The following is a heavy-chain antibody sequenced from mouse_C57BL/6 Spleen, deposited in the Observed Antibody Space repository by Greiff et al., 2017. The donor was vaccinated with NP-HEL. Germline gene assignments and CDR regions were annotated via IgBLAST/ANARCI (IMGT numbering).Heavy chain of an antibody. J-gene: IGHJ4*01. V-gene: IGHV1-50*01. D-gene: IGHD3-1*01. CDR2: IDPSDSYT. Sequence: QVQLQQPGAELVKPGASVKLSCKASGYTFTSYWMQWVKQRPGQGLEWIGEIDPSDSYTNYNQKFKGKATLTVDTSSSTAYMQLSSLTSEDSAVYYCARERGTDYAMDYWGQGTSVTVSS. CDR3: ARERGTDYAMDY. CDR1: GYTFTSYW.